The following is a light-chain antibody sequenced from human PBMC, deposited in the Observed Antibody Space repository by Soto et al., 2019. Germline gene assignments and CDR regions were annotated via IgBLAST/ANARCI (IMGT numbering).Light chain of an antibody. J-gene: IGLJ1*01. V-gene: IGLV2-14*01. CDR1: SSDVGGYNY. CDR3: CSYTTSNTRQIV. CDR2: DVT. Sequence: QSVLTQHASVSGSPGQSITISCTGTSSDVGGYNYVSWYQQNPGKAPKLMIYDVTNRPSGVSNRFSGSKSGNTASLTISGLQAEDEADYYCCSYTTSNTRQIVFGTGTKVTVL.